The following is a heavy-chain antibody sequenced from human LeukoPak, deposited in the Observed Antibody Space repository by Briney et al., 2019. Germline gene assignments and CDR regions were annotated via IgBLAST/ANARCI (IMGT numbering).Heavy chain of an antibody. CDR1: GFTFSSYG. CDR3: AKSYYYDKLAYY. CDR2: IWYDGGKK. V-gene: IGHV3-30*02. J-gene: IGHJ4*02. D-gene: IGHD3-22*01. Sequence: GGSLRLSCVASGFTFSSYGMHWVRQAPGKGLEWVAVIWYDGGKKYYADSVKGRFTISRDNSKNTLYLQMNSLRAEDTAVYYCAKSYYYDKLAYYWGQGTLVTVSS.